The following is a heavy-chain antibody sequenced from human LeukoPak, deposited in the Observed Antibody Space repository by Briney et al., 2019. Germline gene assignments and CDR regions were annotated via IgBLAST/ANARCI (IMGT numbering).Heavy chain of an antibody. Sequence: PGGSLRLSCAASGFTFSSYWMSWVRQAPGKGLEWVANIKQDGSEKYYVDSVKGRFTISRDNAKNSLYLQMNSLRAEDTAVYYCARVGPYDILTGYLNNWFDPWGQGTLVTVSS. CDR1: GFTFSSYW. D-gene: IGHD3-9*01. V-gene: IGHV3-7*01. CDR2: IKQDGSEK. CDR3: ARVGPYDILTGYLNNWFDP. J-gene: IGHJ5*02.